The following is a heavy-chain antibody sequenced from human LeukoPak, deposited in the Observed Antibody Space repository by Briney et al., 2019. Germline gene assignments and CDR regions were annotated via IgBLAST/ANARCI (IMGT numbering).Heavy chain of an antibody. J-gene: IGHJ4*02. CDR2: IYYSGST. V-gene: IGHV4-59*01. CDR1: GGSISSYY. CDR3: ASGIQTLDY. D-gene: IGHD1-14*01. Sequence: SETLSLTCTVSGGSISSYYWSWIRQPPGKGLEWIGYIYYSGSTNYNPSLKSRVTISVDTSKNQFSLKLSSVTAADTAVYYCASGIQTLDYWGQGTLVTVSS.